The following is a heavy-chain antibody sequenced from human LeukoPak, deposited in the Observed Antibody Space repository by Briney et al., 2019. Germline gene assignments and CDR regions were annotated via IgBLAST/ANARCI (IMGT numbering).Heavy chain of an antibody. D-gene: IGHD2-21*01. CDR1: GGSINSFY. J-gene: IGHJ5*02. CDR3: ARGFRWFDP. CDR2: IYYSGST. Sequence: PSETLSLTCTVSGGSINSFYWSWIRQPPGKGLEWIGYIYYSGSTSYNPSLKSRVTISADTSKNHFSLKLTSVTAADTAVYYCARGFRWFDPWGQGTLVTVSS. V-gene: IGHV4-59*01.